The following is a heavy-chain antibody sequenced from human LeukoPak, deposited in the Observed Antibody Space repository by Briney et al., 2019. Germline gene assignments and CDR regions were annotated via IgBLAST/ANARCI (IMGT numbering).Heavy chain of an antibody. CDR3: ARGKCSSSSCYTFDY. CDR2: IYSGGNT. J-gene: IGHJ4*02. V-gene: IGHV3-53*01. CDR1: GFTVSSNY. D-gene: IGHD2-2*02. Sequence: GGSLRLSCAASGFTVSSNYMSWVRQAPEKGLEWVSVIYSGGNTYYADSVKGRFTISRDNSENTLYLQMNSLRAEDTAVYYCARGKCSSSSCYTFDYWGQGTLVTVSS.